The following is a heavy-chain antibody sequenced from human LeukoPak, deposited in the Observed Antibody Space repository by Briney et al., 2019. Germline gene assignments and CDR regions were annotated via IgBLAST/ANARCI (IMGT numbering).Heavy chain of an antibody. CDR2: ISAYNGNT. Sequence: GASVKVSCKASGYTFTSYGISWVRQAPGQGLEWMGWISAYNGNTNYAQKLQGRVTMTTDTSTSTAYMELRSLRSDDTAVYYCARVAYYYDSSGYHGRNLFDPWGQGTLVTVSS. D-gene: IGHD3-22*01. J-gene: IGHJ5*02. V-gene: IGHV1-18*01. CDR3: ARVAYYYDSSGYHGRNLFDP. CDR1: GYTFTSYG.